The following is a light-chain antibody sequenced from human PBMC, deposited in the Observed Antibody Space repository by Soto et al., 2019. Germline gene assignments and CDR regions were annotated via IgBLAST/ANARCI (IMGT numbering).Light chain of an antibody. CDR1: QSISSW. J-gene: IGKJ4*01. CDR3: QQYNSYSPLT. V-gene: IGKV1-5*03. CDR2: KAS. Sequence: DIQITQPPSTLSASVGVRVTITCRASQSISSWLAWYQQKPGKAPRLLIYKASDLESGVPSRFSGSGSGTDFTLTISSLQPDDFATYYCQQYNSYSPLTFGGGTKVDI.